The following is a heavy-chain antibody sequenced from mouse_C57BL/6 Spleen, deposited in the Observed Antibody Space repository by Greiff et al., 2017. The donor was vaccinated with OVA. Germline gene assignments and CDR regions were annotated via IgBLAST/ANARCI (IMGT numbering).Heavy chain of an antibody. CDR1: GFTINDDY. CDR2: IDPANGDT. Sequence: EVQLQESGAELVRPGASVKLSCTASGFTINDDYMHWVKQRPGQGLEWIGWIDPANGDTEYAPKFQGKATITADTSSNTAYLQLSSLTSEDTAVYYCTTSLYDGYPAWFAYWGQGTMVTVSA. J-gene: IGHJ3*01. CDR3: TTSLYDGYPAWFAY. D-gene: IGHD2-3*01. V-gene: IGHV14-4*01.